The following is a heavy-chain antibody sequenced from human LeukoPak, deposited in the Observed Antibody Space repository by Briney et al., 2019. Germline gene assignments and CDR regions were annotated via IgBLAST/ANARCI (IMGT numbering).Heavy chain of an antibody. J-gene: IGHJ5*02. CDR2: IYYTGST. D-gene: IGHD6-13*01. V-gene: IGHV4-39*01. Sequence: SETLSLTCTVSGVSISDSSYYWGWIRQPPGKGLEYIGSIYYTGSTYYNPSLKSRVTISVDTSKNQFSLMPDSVAAADTAVYYCVRHAGGTSLFGPWGQGTLVTVSS. CDR1: GVSISDSSYY. CDR3: VRHAGGTSLFGP.